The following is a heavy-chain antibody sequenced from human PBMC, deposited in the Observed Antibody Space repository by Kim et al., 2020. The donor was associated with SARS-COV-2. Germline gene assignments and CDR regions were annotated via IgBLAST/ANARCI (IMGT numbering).Heavy chain of an antibody. CDR2: ISGSGGST. V-gene: IGHV3-23*01. J-gene: IGHJ5*02. D-gene: IGHD5-12*01. CDR1: GFTFSSYA. CDR3: AKDQRDGYNRRYNWFDP. Sequence: GGSLRLSCAASGFTFSSYAMSWVRQAPGKGLEWVSAISGSGGSTYYADSVKGRFTISRDNSKNTLYLQMNSLRAEDTAVYYCAKDQRDGYNRRYNWFDPWGQGTLVTVSS.